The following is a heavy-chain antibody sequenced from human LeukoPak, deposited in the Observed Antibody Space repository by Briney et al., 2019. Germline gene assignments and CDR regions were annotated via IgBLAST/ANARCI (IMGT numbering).Heavy chain of an antibody. CDR2: ISGSGGYT. J-gene: IGHJ4*02. V-gene: IGHV3-23*01. CDR1: GFTLSTYA. CDR3: AKDGSYYNFDY. D-gene: IGHD3-10*01. Sequence: PGGSLRLSCAASGFTLSTYAMSWVRQAPGKGLEWVSVISGSGGYTDYADSVKGRFTISRDNSKNTLYLQMNSLRAEDTAVYYCAKDGSYYNFDYWGQGTLVTVSP.